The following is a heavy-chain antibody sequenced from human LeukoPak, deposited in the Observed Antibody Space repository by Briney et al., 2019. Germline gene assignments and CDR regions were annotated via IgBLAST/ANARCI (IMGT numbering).Heavy chain of an antibody. CDR3: ARMHYYDSGSSNWFDP. J-gene: IGHJ5*02. Sequence: ASVKVSCKASGYTFTGYYMHWVRQAPGQGLEWMGWINPNSGGTNYAQKFQGRVTMTRDTSISTAYMELSRLRSDDTAVYYCARMHYYDSGSSNWFDPWGQGTLVTVSS. CDR2: INPNSGGT. V-gene: IGHV1-2*02. D-gene: IGHD3-10*01. CDR1: GYTFTGYY.